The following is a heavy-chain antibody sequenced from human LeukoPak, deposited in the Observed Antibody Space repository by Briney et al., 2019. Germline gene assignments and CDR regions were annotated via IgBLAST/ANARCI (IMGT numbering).Heavy chain of an antibody. V-gene: IGHV3-23*01. Sequence: GGSLRLSCAASGFTFSSYAMSWVRQAPGKGLEWVSATSGSGVSTYYADSVKGRFTISRDNSKNTLYLQMNSLRAEDTAVYYCARGHDYGDYWGQGTLVTVSS. CDR1: GFTFSSYA. CDR3: ARGHDYGDY. CDR2: TSGSGVST. J-gene: IGHJ4*02.